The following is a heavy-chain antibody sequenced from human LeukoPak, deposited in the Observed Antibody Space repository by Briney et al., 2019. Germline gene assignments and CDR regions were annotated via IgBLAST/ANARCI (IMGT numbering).Heavy chain of an antibody. CDR1: GFTFSSYS. D-gene: IGHD6-13*01. J-gene: IGHJ4*02. CDR2: ISSSSSYI. V-gene: IGHV3-21*01. Sequence: GGSLRLSCAASGFTFSSYSMNWVRQAPGKGLEWVSSISSSSSYIYYADSVKGRFTISRDNAKNSLYLQMNSLRAEDTAVYYCARARGFPAAGSTEFDYWGQGTLVTVSS. CDR3: ARARGFPAAGSTEFDY.